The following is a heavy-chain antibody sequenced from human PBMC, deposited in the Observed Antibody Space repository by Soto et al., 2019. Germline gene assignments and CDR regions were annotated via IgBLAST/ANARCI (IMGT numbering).Heavy chain of an antibody. Sequence: QVQLQESGPGLVKPSQTLSLTCTVSGGSINTGGYYWSWIRQHPAKGLEWIGNIYYSGTTDYNPSLESRVTISIDTSKNQFSLKLTSVTAADTAMYYCARDGDCSGGSCYLGYGLDVWGQGTTVTVSS. J-gene: IGHJ6*02. CDR3: ARDGDCSGGSCYLGYGLDV. CDR2: IYYSGTT. CDR1: GGSINTGGYY. D-gene: IGHD2-15*01. V-gene: IGHV4-31*03.